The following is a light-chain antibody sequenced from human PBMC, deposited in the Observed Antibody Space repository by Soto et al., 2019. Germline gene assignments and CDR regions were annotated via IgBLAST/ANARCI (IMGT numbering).Light chain of an antibody. V-gene: IGKV3-20*01. CDR2: GAS. CDR1: QSVSSSY. J-gene: IGKJ3*01. Sequence: EIVLTQSPGTLSLSPGERATLSCRASQSVSSSYLAWYQQKPGQAPRLLIYGASSRATDIPDRFSGSGSGTDFTLTISRLEPEDFAVYYCQQYGSSLFTFGPGTIVDIK. CDR3: QQYGSSLFT.